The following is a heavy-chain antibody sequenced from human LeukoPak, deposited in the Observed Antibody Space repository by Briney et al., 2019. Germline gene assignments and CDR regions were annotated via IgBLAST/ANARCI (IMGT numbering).Heavy chain of an antibody. CDR3: ARTYYYDSSGYREDWFDP. D-gene: IGHD3-22*01. V-gene: IGHV3-7*02. CDR1: GFTFSSYW. J-gene: IGHJ5*02. CDR2: IKPDGSEK. Sequence: GGSLRLSCAASGFTFSSYWMTWVRQAPGKGLEWVANIKPDGSEKYYVDSLKGRFTISRDNAENSLYLQMKSLRDEDTAVYYCARTYYYDSSGYREDWFDPWGQGTLVTVSS.